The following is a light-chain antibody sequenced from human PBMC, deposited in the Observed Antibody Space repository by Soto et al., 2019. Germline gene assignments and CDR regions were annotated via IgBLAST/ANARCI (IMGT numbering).Light chain of an antibody. CDR1: ESISSW. J-gene: IGKJ1*01. CDR3: QQYNSYPWT. Sequence: DIQMTQSPSTLSASVGDRVTITCRASESISSWLAWYQQKPGKAPKLLIYKASNLESGVPSRFSGSGSGTEFTLTISSLQPDDFATYYCQQYNSYPWTFGQGIKVEIK. V-gene: IGKV1-5*03. CDR2: KAS.